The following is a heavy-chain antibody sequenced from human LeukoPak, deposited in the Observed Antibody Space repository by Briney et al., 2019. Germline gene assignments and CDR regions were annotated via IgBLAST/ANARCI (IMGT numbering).Heavy chain of an antibody. Sequence: SETLSLTCTVSGGSISSSSYYWGWIRQPPGTGLEWIGSIYYSGSTYYNPSLKSRVTISVDTSKNQFSLKLSSVTAADTAVYYCARDLQYCTNGVCPQNWFDPWGQGTLVTVSS. CDR3: ARDLQYCTNGVCPQNWFDP. V-gene: IGHV4-39*07. CDR1: GGSISSSSYY. D-gene: IGHD2-8*01. J-gene: IGHJ5*02. CDR2: IYYSGST.